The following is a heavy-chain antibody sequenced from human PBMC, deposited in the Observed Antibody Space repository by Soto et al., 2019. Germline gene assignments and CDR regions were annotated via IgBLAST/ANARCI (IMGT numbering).Heavy chain of an antibody. CDR2: IYPGDSDT. Sequence: GESLKISCKASGYSFTSYWIAWVRQMPGKGLEWMGIIYPGDSDTRYSPSFQGQVTISADKSIGTAYLQWSSLKASDTAMYYCARPREVRELIGFDYWGQGTLVTVSS. CDR3: ARPREVRELIGFDY. CDR1: GYSFTSYW. D-gene: IGHD3-10*01. V-gene: IGHV5-51*01. J-gene: IGHJ4*02.